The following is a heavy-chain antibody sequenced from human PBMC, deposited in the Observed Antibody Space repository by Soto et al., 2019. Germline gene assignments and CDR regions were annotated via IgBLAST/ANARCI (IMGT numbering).Heavy chain of an antibody. CDR1: GGSISSGGYS. CDR2: IYHSGST. D-gene: IGHD2-8*01. CDR3: ARVSNGVYYYGMDV. Sequence: SETLSLTCAVSGGSISSGGYSWSWIRQPPGKGLEWIGYIYHSGSTYYNPSLKSRVTISVDRSKNQFSLKLSSVTAADTAVYYCARVSNGVYYYGMDVRGQGTTVTVSS. V-gene: IGHV4-30-2*01. J-gene: IGHJ6*02.